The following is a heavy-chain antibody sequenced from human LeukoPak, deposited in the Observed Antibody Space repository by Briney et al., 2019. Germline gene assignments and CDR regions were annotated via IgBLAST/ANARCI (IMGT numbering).Heavy chain of an antibody. J-gene: IGHJ4*02. CDR1: GFTFSDHY. CDR3: ARVTMTHFVFDS. D-gene: IGHD4/OR15-4a*01. CDR2: VRKKANSYTT. Sequence: GGSPSLSCAASGFTFSDHYMDWVGQAPGKGLKWVGRVRKKANSYTTEYAASVEGRFTISGDDSENSLFLQMNSLKTEDTAVYYCARVTMTHFVFDSWGQGTPVTVSS. V-gene: IGHV3-72*01.